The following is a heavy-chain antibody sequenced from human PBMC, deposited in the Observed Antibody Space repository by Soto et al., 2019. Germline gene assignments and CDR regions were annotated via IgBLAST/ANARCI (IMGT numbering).Heavy chain of an antibody. J-gene: IGHJ4*02. V-gene: IGHV3-21*01. Sequence: GGSLRLSCAASGFTFSSYSMNWVRRAPGKGLEWVSSISSSSSYIYYADSVKGRFTISRDNAKNSLYLQMNSLRAEDTAVYYCARDRRDGYNFDYWGQGTLVTVSS. CDR3: ARDRRDGYNFDY. CDR2: ISSSSSYI. CDR1: GFTFSSYS. D-gene: IGHD5-12*01.